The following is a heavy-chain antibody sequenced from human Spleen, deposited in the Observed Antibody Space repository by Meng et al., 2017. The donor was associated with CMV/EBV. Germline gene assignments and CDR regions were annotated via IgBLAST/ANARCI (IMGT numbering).Heavy chain of an antibody. CDR1: GFTFSSYA. D-gene: IGHD4/OR15-4a*01. J-gene: IGHJ4*02. CDR3: AKDLKGAPPSQ. CDR2: ISGSGGST. V-gene: IGHV3-23*01. Sequence: EVQLLESXXXXVXXGGSLRLSCAASGFTFSSYAMSWVRQAPGKGLEWVSAISGSGGSTYYADSVKGRFTISRDNSKNTLYLQMNSLRAEDTAVYYCAKDLKGAPPSQWGQGTLVTVSS.